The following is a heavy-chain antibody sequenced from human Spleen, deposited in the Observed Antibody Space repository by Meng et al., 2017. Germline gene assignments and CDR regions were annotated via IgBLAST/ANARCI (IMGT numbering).Heavy chain of an antibody. J-gene: IGHJ3*02. V-gene: IGHV4-59*01. CDR3: ARDGTQYAFDM. CDR1: GGSISSYY. CDR2: ISHSGST. D-gene: IGHD1/OR15-1a*01. Sequence: SETLSLTCTVSGGSISSYYWSWIRQPPGKGLEWVGYISHSGSTKYNPSLKSRVTISVDTSKNQLSLELSSVTAADTAVYYCARDGTQYAFDMWGQGTMVTVSS.